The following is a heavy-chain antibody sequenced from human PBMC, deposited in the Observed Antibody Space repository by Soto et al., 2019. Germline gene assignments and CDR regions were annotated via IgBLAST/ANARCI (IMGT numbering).Heavy chain of an antibody. Sequence: PGESLKISCKGSGYNFAGYWIAWVRQMPGKGLELMGIIYPSDSDTRYRPSFQGQVTISADKSISSAYLQWSSLRASDTAMYYCASGGVSTSTFDYWGQGTQVT. D-gene: IGHD3-3*01. J-gene: IGHJ4*02. CDR3: ASGGVSTSTFDY. CDR2: IYPSDSDT. CDR1: GYNFAGYW. V-gene: IGHV5-51*01.